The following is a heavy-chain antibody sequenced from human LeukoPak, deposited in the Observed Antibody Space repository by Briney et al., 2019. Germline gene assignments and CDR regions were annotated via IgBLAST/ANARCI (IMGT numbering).Heavy chain of an antibody. V-gene: IGHV3-30*02. CDR1: GFTFSSYG. D-gene: IGHD3-3*01. J-gene: IGHJ4*02. CDR2: IRYDGSNK. Sequence: PGGSLRLSCAASGFTFSSYGMHWVRQAPGKGLEWVAFIRYDGSNKYYADSVKGRFTISRDNSKNTLYLQMNSLRAEDTAVYYCAKDLITIFGVAGPLYRGQGTLVTVSS. CDR3: AKDLITIFGVAGPLY.